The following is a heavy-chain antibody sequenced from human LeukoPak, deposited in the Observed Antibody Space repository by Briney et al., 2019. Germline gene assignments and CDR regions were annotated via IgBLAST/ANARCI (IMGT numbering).Heavy chain of an antibody. CDR2: INSDGSST. Sequence: GASLRLSCAASGFTFSSYWMHWVRQAPGKGLVWVSRINSDGSSTSYADCVKGRFTISRDNAKNTLYLQMNSLRAEDTAVYYCARVSSYYDSSGYFNWFDPWGQGTLVTVSS. J-gene: IGHJ5*02. CDR3: ARVSSYYDSSGYFNWFDP. D-gene: IGHD3-22*01. CDR1: GFTFSSYW. V-gene: IGHV3-74*01.